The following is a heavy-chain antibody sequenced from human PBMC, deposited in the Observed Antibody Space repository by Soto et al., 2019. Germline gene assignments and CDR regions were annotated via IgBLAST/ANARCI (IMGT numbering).Heavy chain of an antibody. J-gene: IGHJ4*02. CDR1: GFTFTTYG. CDR2: IWADGSTT. D-gene: IGHD1-1*01. CDR3: ATDRGYATFDY. V-gene: IGHV3-33*01. Sequence: QVRLVESGGGVVQPGRSLRLSCAASGFTFTTYGMHWVRQAPGKGLEWVAVIWADGSTTKYADSVKGRFTISKDNSNYTLYLEMNGLRAEDTAVYFCATDRGYATFDYWGQGTLVTVSS.